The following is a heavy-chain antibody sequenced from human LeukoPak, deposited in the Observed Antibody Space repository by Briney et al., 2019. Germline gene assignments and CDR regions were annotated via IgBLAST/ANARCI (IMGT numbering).Heavy chain of an antibody. V-gene: IGHV3-9*01. Sequence: PGGSLRLSCAASGFTFNDYAMHWVRQAPGKGLEWVSGISWNSGSIGYADSVKCRFTISRDNAKNSLYLQMDSLRSEDTALYYCAKDSGGILTGYLDWGQGTLVTVSS. CDR1: GFTFNDYA. J-gene: IGHJ4*02. CDR3: AKDSGGILTGYLD. CDR2: ISWNSGSI. D-gene: IGHD3-9*01.